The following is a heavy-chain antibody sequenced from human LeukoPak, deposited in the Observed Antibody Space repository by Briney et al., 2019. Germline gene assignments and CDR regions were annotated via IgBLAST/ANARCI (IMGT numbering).Heavy chain of an antibody. V-gene: IGHV2-5*01. Sequence: SGPTLVKPTQTLTLPCTFSGFSLGTSGVGVGWIRQPPGKALEWLALIYWNDDDRYSPSLKSRLTITKDTSKSQVVLTMTNMDPVDTATYYCAHLPNTWYWGFTWFDPWGQGTQVTVSS. J-gene: IGHJ5*02. CDR1: GFSLGTSGVG. D-gene: IGHD2-8*02. CDR2: IYWNDDD. CDR3: AHLPNTWYWGFTWFDP.